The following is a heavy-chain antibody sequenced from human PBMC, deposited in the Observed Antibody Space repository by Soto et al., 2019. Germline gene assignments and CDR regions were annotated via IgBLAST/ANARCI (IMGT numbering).Heavy chain of an antibody. Sequence: SETLSLTCAVSGASVSSGSYQWSWIRQSPGKGLEWIGFISFTGSTNSNPSLKSRVTFSVDASKNHFSLKLTSVTAADTALYFCARLQFYDFWSGSDPLGVWGQGTTVTVSS. CDR1: GASVSSGSYQ. J-gene: IGHJ6*02. CDR2: ISFTGST. V-gene: IGHV4-61*01. CDR3: ARLQFYDFWSGSDPLGV. D-gene: IGHD3-3*01.